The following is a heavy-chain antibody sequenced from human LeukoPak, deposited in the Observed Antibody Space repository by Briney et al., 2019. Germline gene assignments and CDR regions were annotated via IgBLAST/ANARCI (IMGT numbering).Heavy chain of an antibody. D-gene: IGHD3-16*01. CDR3: ASITGSCDGFDI. V-gene: IGHV3-30-3*01. CDR2: ILLDGSNK. Sequence: GGSLRLSCAASGFSLSSYAMHWGRPAPGEGLGWESVILLDGSNKYYADSVKGRFTISRDNSKNTLYLQMNSLRAEDTAVYYCASITGSCDGFDIWGQGTMVTVSS. J-gene: IGHJ3*02. CDR1: GFSLSSYA.